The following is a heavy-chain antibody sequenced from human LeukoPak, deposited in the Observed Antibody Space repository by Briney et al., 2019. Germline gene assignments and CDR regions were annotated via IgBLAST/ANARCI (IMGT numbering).Heavy chain of an antibody. J-gene: IGHJ3*02. CDR2: FCGRGGST. D-gene: IGHD3-10*01. CDR3: AKGTNYYGSGSYDNDAFDI. V-gene: IGHV3-23*01. Sequence: GGSLRLSCAASGFTFSSYAMSWVRQAPGQGLECVSAFCGRGGSTYTADCVKGRVNISRDNSKNTLYLQMNCLRAEDTAVYYCAKGTNYYGSGSYDNDAFDIWGQGTMVTVSS. CDR1: GFTFSSYA.